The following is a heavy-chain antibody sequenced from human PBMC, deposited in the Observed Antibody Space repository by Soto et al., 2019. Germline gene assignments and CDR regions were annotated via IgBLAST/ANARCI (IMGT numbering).Heavy chain of an antibody. CDR2: ISESGSP. Sequence: QLQLQESGPGLVKPSGTLSLTCAVPGGSISSSNWWNWVRQPPGKGLEWIGEISESGSPNYNPSLKSRVTTSIDKAKNYFSLKLDSVSAADTAVYYCAREVSGVQAFDYWGQGTLVTVSS. CDR3: AREVSGVQAFDY. V-gene: IGHV4-4*02. J-gene: IGHJ4*02. CDR1: GGSISSSNW. D-gene: IGHD2-21*01.